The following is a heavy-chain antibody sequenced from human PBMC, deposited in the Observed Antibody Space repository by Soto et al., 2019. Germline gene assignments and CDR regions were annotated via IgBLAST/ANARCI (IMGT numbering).Heavy chain of an antibody. CDR1: GDTFTSYA. CDR2: IIPMFGTP. J-gene: IGHJ4*02. D-gene: IGHD3-3*01. Sequence: QVQLVQSGAEVKKPGSSVKVSCTASGDTFTSYAFSWVRQAPGQGLEWMGGIIPMFGTPNYAQKFQGRLTITADKSTSTVYMELSGLRSEDTSVYFCARNGVAGMDFWGQGTLVTVSS. CDR3: ARNGVAGMDF. V-gene: IGHV1-69*06.